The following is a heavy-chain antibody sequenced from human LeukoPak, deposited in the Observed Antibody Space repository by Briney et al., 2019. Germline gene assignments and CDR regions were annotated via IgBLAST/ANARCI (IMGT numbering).Heavy chain of an antibody. V-gene: IGHV4-59*01. CDR1: GGSISSYY. Sequence: SETLSLTCTVSGGSISSYYWSWIRQPPGKGLEWIGYIYYSGSTNYNPSLKSRVTISVDTSKNQFSLKLSSVTAADTAVYYCARAYDFHVDYWGQGTLVTVSS. CDR2: IYYSGST. CDR3: ARAYDFHVDY. D-gene: IGHD3-3*01. J-gene: IGHJ4*02.